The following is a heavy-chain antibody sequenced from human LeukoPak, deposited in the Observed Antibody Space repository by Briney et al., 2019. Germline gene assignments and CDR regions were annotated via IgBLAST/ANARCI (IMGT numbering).Heavy chain of an antibody. CDR1: GFTFSDYY. Sequence: PGGSLRLSCAASGFTFSDYYMSWIRQAPGKGLEWVSYISSSGSTIYYADSVKGRFTISRYNAKNSLYLQMNSLRAEDTAVYYCARDPISYYGSGSYLGYFDYWGQGTLVTVSS. J-gene: IGHJ4*02. D-gene: IGHD3-10*01. CDR3: ARDPISYYGSGSYLGYFDY. CDR2: ISSSGSTI. V-gene: IGHV3-11*04.